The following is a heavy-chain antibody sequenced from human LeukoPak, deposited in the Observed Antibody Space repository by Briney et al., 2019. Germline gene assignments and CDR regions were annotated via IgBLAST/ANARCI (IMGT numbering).Heavy chain of an antibody. D-gene: IGHD2-2*01. J-gene: IGHJ5*02. CDR2: INHSGST. CDR1: GGSFSGYY. V-gene: IGHV4-34*01. CDR3: ARHRYCSSTSCARLRRGPNWFDP. Sequence: PSETLSLTCAVYGGSFSGYYWSWIRQPPGKGLEWIGEINHSGSTNYNPSLKSRVTISVDTSKNQFSLKLSSVTAADTAVYYCARHRYCSSTSCARLRRGPNWFDPWGQGTLVTVSS.